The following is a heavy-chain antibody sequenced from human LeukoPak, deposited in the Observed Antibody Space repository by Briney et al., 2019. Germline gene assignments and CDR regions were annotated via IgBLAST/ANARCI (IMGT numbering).Heavy chain of an antibody. CDR3: ARDSGYYYDSSGHLDY. CDR1: GGSISSYY. D-gene: IGHD3-22*01. J-gene: IGHJ4*02. V-gene: IGHV4-4*07. Sequence: SETLSLTCTVSGGSISSYYWSWIRQPAGKGLEWIGRIYTSGSTNYNPSLKSRVTMSVDTSKNQFSLKLSSITAADTAVYYCARDSGYYYDSSGHLDYWGQGTLVTVSS. CDR2: IYTSGST.